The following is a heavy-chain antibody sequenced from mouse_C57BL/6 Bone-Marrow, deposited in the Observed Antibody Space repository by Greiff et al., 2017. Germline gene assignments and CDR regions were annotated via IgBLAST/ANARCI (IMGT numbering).Heavy chain of an antibody. J-gene: IGHJ3*01. CDR2: ISNGGGST. CDR3: ARRESWAWFAY. V-gene: IGHV5-12*01. CDR1: GFTFSDYY. Sequence: VESGGGLVQPGGSLKLSCAASGFTFSDYYMYWVRQTPEKRLEWVAYISNGGGSTYYPDTVKGRFPISRDNAKNTLYLQMSRLKSEDTAMYYCARRESWAWFAYWGQGTLVTVSA.